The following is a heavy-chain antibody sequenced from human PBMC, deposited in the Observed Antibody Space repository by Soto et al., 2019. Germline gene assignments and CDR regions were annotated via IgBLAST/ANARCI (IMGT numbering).Heavy chain of an antibody. CDR1: GFTFSTYS. CDR3: ARDAQYYGSGSYRPLAV. CDR2: ISGGSSYI. J-gene: IGHJ6*02. Sequence: GGSLRLSCAASGFTFSTYSMNWVRQAPGKGLEWVSSISGGSSYIYYADSLKGRFTISRDNAKNSLYLQMNSLRAEDTAVYYCARDAQYYGSGSYRPLAVWGQGTTVPVSS. V-gene: IGHV3-21*01. D-gene: IGHD3-10*01.